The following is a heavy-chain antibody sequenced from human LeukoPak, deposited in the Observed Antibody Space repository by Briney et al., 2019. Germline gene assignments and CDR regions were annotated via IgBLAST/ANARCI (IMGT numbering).Heavy chain of an antibody. CDR3: AKDIQHREQWLVLSAFDI. CDR1: GGTFDGYA. V-gene: IGHV3-9*01. J-gene: IGHJ3*02. CDR2: IYWNSGSI. D-gene: IGHD6-19*01. Sequence: GGSLRLTCAASGGTFDGYALHWVRQAPGKGLEWVSGIYWNSGSIGYAASMSGRFIISRDTDKNSLYLQMNSLRADDAALYYCAKDIQHREQWLVLSAFDIWGQGTMVTVSS.